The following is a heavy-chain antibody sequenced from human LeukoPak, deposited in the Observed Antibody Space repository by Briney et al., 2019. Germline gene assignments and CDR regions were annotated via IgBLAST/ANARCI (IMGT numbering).Heavy chain of an antibody. V-gene: IGHV1-2*02. CDR2: INPNSGGT. J-gene: IGHJ4*02. CDR1: GYTFTGYY. CDR3: ARVGQQQLVLLVGY. Sequence: APVKVSCKASGYTFTGYYMHWVRQAPGQGLEWMGWINPNSGGTNYAQEFQGRVTMTRDTSISTAYMELSRLRSDDTAVYYCARVGQQQLVLLVGYWGQGTLVTVSS. D-gene: IGHD6-13*01.